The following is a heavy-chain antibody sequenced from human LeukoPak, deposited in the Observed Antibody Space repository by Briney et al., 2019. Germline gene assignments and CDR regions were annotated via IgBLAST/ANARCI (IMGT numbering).Heavy chain of an antibody. CDR1: GYTFTSYG. J-gene: IGHJ4*02. Sequence: ASVKVSCKASGYTFTSYGISWVRQAPGQGLEWMGWISAYNGNTNYAQKLQGRVTMTTDTSTSTAYMELRSLRSDDTAVYYCARDGLVTQWLASFDYWGQGTLVTVSS. V-gene: IGHV1-18*01. D-gene: IGHD6-19*01. CDR2: ISAYNGNT. CDR3: ARDGLVTQWLASFDY.